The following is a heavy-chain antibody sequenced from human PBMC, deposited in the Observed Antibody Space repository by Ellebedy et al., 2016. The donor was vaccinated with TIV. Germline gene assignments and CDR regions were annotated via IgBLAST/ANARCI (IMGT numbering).Heavy chain of an antibody. D-gene: IGHD3-16*01. V-gene: IGHV5-51*01. CDR2: IYPGDSAT. J-gene: IGHJ2*01. CDR1: GYSFTSYW. CDR3: ARHGAHDWYFDL. Sequence: GGSLRLSXKGSGYSFTSYWIGWVRQLPGNGLEWMGIIYPGDSATRYSPSFQGQVTITADKPISTAYLQWSSLKASDTAMYHCARHGAHDWYFDLWGRGTLVTVSS.